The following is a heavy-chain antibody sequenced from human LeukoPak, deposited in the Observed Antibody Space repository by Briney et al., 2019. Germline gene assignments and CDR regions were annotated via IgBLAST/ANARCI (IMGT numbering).Heavy chain of an antibody. D-gene: IGHD5-18*01. CDR3: ARDLSSRGYTYGTPAFTFDI. V-gene: IGHV3-48*01. CDR1: GFTSSTYS. J-gene: IGHJ3*02. CDR2: ISSDSSTI. Sequence: GGSLRLSCAASGFTSSTYSINWVRQAPGKGLEWVSYISSDSSTIYYADSLKGRFTISRDNAKNSLSLLMNSLRAEDTAVYYCARDLSSRGYTYGTPAFTFDIWGQGTMVTVSS.